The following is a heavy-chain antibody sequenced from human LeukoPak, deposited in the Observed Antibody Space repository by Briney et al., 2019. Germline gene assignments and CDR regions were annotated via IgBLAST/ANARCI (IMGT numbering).Heavy chain of an antibody. CDR3: ARVKGLFDY. CDR2: INHSGST. Sequence: SETPSLTCAVYGGSFSGYYWSWIRQPPGKGLEWIGEINHSGSTNYNPSLKSRVTISVDTSKNQFSLKLSSVTAADTAVYYCARVKGLFDYWGQGTLVTVSS. V-gene: IGHV4-34*01. CDR1: GGSFSGYY. J-gene: IGHJ4*02.